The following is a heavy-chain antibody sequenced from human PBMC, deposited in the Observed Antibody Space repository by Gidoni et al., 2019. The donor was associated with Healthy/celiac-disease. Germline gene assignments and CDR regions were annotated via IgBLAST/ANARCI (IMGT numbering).Heavy chain of an antibody. V-gene: IGHV3-48*03. J-gene: IGHJ4*02. CDR3: ARVSSSGEYYFDY. D-gene: IGHD6-19*01. Sequence: EVQLVESGGGLVQPGGSLRLSCAASGFTFSSYEMNWVRQAPGKGLEWVSYISSSGSTIYYADSVKGRFSISRDNAKNSLYLQMNSLRAEDTAVYYCARVSSSGEYYFDYWGQGTLVTVSS. CDR1: GFTFSSYE. CDR2: ISSSGSTI.